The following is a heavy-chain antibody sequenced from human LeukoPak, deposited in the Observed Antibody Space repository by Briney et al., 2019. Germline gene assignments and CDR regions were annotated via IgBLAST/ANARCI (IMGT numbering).Heavy chain of an antibody. CDR2: INHSGST. CDR3: ARGPVLLWFGVNWFDP. CDR1: GGSFSGYY. J-gene: IGHJ5*02. D-gene: IGHD3-10*01. V-gene: IGHV4-34*01. Sequence: SETLSLTCAVYGGSFSGYYWSWIRQPPGKGLEWIGEINHSGSTNYNPSLKSRVTISVDTSKNQFSLKLSSVTAADTAVYYCARGPVLLWFGVNWFDPWGQGTLATVSS.